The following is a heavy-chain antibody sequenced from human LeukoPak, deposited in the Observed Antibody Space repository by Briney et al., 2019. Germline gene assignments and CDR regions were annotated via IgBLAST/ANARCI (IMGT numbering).Heavy chain of an antibody. D-gene: IGHD6-6*01. CDR3: ARGLARGSSSTY. CDR1: GYSISSGYY. V-gene: IGHV4-38-2*02. CDR2: FHHDDRST. Sequence: SETLSLTCTVSGYSISSGYYWGWVRHPPGEGLAWIDTFHHDDRSTYYNPSTHSRVTISVDTSKNQFSLRLTSVTATDTAVYYCARGLARGSSSTYWGHGTLVTVSS. J-gene: IGHJ4*01.